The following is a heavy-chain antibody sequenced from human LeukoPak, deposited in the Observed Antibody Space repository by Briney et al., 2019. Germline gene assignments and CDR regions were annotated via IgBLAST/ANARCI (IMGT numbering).Heavy chain of an antibody. V-gene: IGHV3-49*04. D-gene: IGHD2-2*01. CDR2: IRSKAYGGTT. CDR3: TRDWGCSSTSCYGGGFDY. CDR1: GFTFSSYG. J-gene: IGHJ4*02. Sequence: PGRSLRLSCAASGFTFSSYGMHWVRQTPGKGLEWVGFIRSKAYGGTTEYAASVKGRFTISRDDSKSIAYLQMNSLKTEDTAVYYCTRDWGCSSTSCYGGGFDYWGQGTLVTVSS.